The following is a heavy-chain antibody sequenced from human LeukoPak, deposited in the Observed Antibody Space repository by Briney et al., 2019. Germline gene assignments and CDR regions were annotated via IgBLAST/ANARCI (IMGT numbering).Heavy chain of an antibody. D-gene: IGHD1-26*01. Sequence: GSLRLSCAASGFTFSDYYMSWIRQAPGKGLEWVSYISSSGSTIYYADSVKGRFTISRDNAKNSLYLQMNSLRVEDTAIYYCAKSVVNSGTYIPLDSWGQGTLVTVSS. V-gene: IGHV3-11*01. CDR3: AKSVVNSGTYIPLDS. CDR1: GFTFSDYY. CDR2: ISSSGSTI. J-gene: IGHJ4*02.